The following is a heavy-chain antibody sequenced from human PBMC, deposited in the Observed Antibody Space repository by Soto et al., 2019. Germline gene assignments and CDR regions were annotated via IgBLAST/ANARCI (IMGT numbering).Heavy chain of an antibody. CDR2: ISYDGSNK. J-gene: IGHJ6*02. D-gene: IGHD6-13*01. CDR3: ARDPGIAYYYYYGMDV. Sequence: QPGGSLRLSCASSGFTFISYAMHWVRQAPGKGLEWVAVISYDGSNKYYADSVKGRFTISRDNSKNTLYLQMNSLRAEDTAVYYCARDPGIAYYYYYGMDVWGQGTTVTVSS. V-gene: IGHV3-30-3*01. CDR1: GFTFISYA.